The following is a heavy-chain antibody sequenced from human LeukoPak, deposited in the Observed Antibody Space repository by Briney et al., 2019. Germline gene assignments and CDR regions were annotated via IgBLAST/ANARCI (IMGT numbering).Heavy chain of an antibody. CDR3: ARACSSTSCYDY. Sequence: SETLSLTCAVYGGSFSGYYWSWIRQPPGKGLEWIGEINHSGSTNYNPSLKSRVTLSVDTSKNQFSLKLSSVTAADTAVYYCARACSSTSCYDYWGQGTLVTVSS. J-gene: IGHJ4*02. D-gene: IGHD2-2*01. CDR2: INHSGST. CDR1: GGSFSGYY. V-gene: IGHV4-34*01.